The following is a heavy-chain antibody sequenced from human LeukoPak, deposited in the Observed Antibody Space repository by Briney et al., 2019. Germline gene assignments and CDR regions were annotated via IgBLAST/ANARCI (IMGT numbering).Heavy chain of an antibody. CDR2: IYYSGST. J-gene: IGHJ6*04. D-gene: IGHD3-3*01. Sequence: SETLSLTCTVSVGSISSSSYYWGWIRQPPGKGLEWIGSIYYSGSTYYNPSLKSRVTISVDTSKNQFSLKLSSVTAADTAVYYCARDRPRYYDFWSGKMDVWGKGTTVTVSS. CDR1: VGSISSSSYY. CDR3: ARDRPRYYDFWSGKMDV. V-gene: IGHV4-39*07.